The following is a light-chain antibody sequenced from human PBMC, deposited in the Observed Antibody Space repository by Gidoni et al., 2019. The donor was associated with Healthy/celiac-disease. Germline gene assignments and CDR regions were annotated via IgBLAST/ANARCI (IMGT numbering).Light chain of an antibody. Sequence: DIQTTESPTTLSASVGDRVTITCRASRSISSCLAWSQQKPGKAPKLLIYAAASFASGVPSMFVGKCSGTEFTLTISRLQPDDFATYYCQHYNSYSRTFGQGTKVEIQ. CDR3: QHYNSYSRT. CDR1: RSISSC. CDR2: AAA. V-gene: IGKV1-5*01. J-gene: IGKJ1*01.